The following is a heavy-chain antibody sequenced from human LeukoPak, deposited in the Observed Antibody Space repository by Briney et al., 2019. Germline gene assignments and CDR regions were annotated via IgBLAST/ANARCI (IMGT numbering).Heavy chain of an antibody. D-gene: IGHD5-18*01. CDR2: IYTSGST. Sequence: PSETLSLTCTVSGGSISSYYWSWIRQAAGKGLEWIGRIYTSGSTNYNPSLKSRVTMSVDTSKNQFSLKLSSVTAADTAVYYCAKGYSYGLYYFDYWGQGTLVTVSS. CDR3: AKGYSYGLYYFDY. V-gene: IGHV4-4*07. J-gene: IGHJ4*02. CDR1: GGSISSYY.